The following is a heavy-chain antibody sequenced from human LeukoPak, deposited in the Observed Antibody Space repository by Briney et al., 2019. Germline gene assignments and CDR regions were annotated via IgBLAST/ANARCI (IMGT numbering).Heavy chain of an antibody. CDR3: ASRLKNYYYYYMDV. CDR2: INHSGST. CDR1: GGSISSYY. J-gene: IGHJ6*03. V-gene: IGHV4-34*01. D-gene: IGHD2-8*01. Sequence: PSETLSLTCTVSGGSISSYYWSWIRQPPGKGLEWIGEINHSGSTNYNPSLKGRVTISVDTSKNQFSLKLSSVTAADTAVYYCASRLKNYYYYYMDVWGKGTTVTVSS.